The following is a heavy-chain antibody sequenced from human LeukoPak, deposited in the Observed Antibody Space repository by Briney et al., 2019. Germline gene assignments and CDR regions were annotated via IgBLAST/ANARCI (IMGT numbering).Heavy chain of an antibody. J-gene: IGHJ4*02. D-gene: IGHD1-14*01. Sequence: GGSLRLSCTASGFTFSSYSMNWVRQAPGKGLEWVSCITSSTSYIYYADSVKGRFTISRDNAKSSLYLQMNSLRAEDTAVYYCARAPRPGQSWGQGTLVTVSS. V-gene: IGHV3-21*01. CDR1: GFTFSSYS. CDR3: ARAPRPGQS. CDR2: ITSSTSYI.